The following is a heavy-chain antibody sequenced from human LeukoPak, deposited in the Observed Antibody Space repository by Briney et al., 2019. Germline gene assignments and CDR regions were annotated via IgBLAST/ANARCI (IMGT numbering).Heavy chain of an antibody. D-gene: IGHD3-3*01. CDR1: GFTFSSYW. V-gene: IGHV3-74*01. J-gene: IGHJ5*02. CDR2: ISSDGSST. CDR3: ARARFWSGYYES. Sequence: GGSLRLSCAASGFTFSSYWMHWVRQAPGKGLVWVSRISSDGSSTSYADSVKGRFTISRDNAKNTLYLQMNSLRAEDTTVYYCARARFWSGYYESWGQGTLVTVSS.